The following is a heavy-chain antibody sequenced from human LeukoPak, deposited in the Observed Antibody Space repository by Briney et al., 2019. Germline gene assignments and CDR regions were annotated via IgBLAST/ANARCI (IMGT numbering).Heavy chain of an antibody. CDR1: GYTFTGYY. CDR2: INPNSGGT. D-gene: IGHD1-26*01. CDR3: ARARTVAGATRRPGFDI. Sequence: ASVKVSCKASGYTFTGYYMHWVRQAPGQGLEWMGWINPNSGGTNYAQKFQGRVTMTRDTSISTAYMELSRLRSDDTAVYYCARARTVAGATRRPGFDIWGQGTMVTVSP. J-gene: IGHJ3*02. V-gene: IGHV1-2*02.